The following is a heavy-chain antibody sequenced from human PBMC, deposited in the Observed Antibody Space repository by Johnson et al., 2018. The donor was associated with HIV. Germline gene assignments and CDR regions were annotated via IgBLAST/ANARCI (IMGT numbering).Heavy chain of an antibody. D-gene: IGHD3-22*01. CDR3: ARDRGYWDAFDI. CDR2: ISSSGGTI. V-gene: IGHV3-11*04. Sequence: QMQLVESGGGLVKPGGSLRLSCAASRFTFSDYYMSWIRQTPGKGLEWVSYISSSGGTIYYADSVKGRFSISRDNAKNSLYLQMNSLRAEDMAVYYCARDRGYWDAFDIWCQGTMVTVSS. CDR1: RFTFSDYY. J-gene: IGHJ3*02.